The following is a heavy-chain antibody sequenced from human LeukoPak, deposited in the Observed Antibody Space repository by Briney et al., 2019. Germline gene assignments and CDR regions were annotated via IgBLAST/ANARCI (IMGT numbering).Heavy chain of an antibody. CDR2: ISESGGST. V-gene: IGHV3-23*01. J-gene: IGHJ1*01. Sequence: PGGSLRLSCVVSGFTFSTSAMSWVRQAPGKGLEWVSGISESGGSTYYADSVKGRFTSSRDNSKNTLYLQMNNLRVEDTAVYYCTSWGDTTAEYFQRWGQGTLVTVSS. CDR1: GFTFSTSA. D-gene: IGHD2-21*02. CDR3: TSWGDTTAEYFQR.